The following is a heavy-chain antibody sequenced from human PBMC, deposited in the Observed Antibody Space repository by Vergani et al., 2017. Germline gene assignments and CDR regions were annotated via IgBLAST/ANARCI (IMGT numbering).Heavy chain of an antibody. CDR3: ARAEYQLPYHY. J-gene: IGHJ4*02. CDR1: GFTFNRYG. D-gene: IGHD2-2*01. V-gene: IGHV3-48*01. CDR2: ISGSSSDI. Sequence: VQPVQSGGGVVQPGGSLRLSCVASGFTFNRYGMQWVRQAPGKGLEWVSYISGSSSDISYADSVKGRFPISRDNAKNSLYLQMNSLRAEDTALYYCARAEYQLPYHYWGQGTLVTVSS.